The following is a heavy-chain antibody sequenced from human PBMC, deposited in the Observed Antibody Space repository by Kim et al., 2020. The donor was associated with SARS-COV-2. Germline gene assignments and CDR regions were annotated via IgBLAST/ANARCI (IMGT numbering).Heavy chain of an antibody. CDR1: GFTFSSYW. CDR2: INGDWSST. D-gene: IGHD1-26*01. Sequence: GGSLRLSCAASGFTFSSYWMHWVRQAPGKGLVWVSRINGDWSSTSYADSVKGRFTISRDNAKNTLYLQMNSLRAEDTAVYFCARGGSLVGATVAYWGQGTLVTVSS. CDR3: ARGGSLVGATVAY. J-gene: IGHJ4*02. V-gene: IGHV3-74*01.